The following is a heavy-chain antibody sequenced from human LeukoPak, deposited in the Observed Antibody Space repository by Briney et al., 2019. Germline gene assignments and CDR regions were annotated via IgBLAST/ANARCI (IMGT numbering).Heavy chain of an antibody. Sequence: SETLSLTCTVSGYSISSNNYWGWIRQPPGKGLEWIGYIYYSGSTNYNPSLKSRVTISVDTSKNQFSLKLSSVTAADTAVYYCARGRYYYDSSDQGLDYWGQGTLVIVSS. CDR1: GYSISSNNY. J-gene: IGHJ4*02. V-gene: IGHV4-61*05. D-gene: IGHD3-22*01. CDR2: IYYSGST. CDR3: ARGRYYYDSSDQGLDY.